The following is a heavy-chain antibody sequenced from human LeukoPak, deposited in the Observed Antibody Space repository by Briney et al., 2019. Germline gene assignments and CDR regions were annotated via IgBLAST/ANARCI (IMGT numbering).Heavy chain of an antibody. CDR3: ARLGDYDSGSGGY. J-gene: IGHJ4*02. CDR2: IYYGGST. V-gene: IGHV4-39*01. D-gene: IGHD3-10*01. Sequence: SETLSLTCTVSGGSINSRSYYWGWIRQPPGKGLEWIGSIYYGGSTYYNPSPKSRVTILVDTSKNQFSLKLSSVTAADTAVYYCARLGDYDSGSGGYWGQGTLVTVSS. CDR1: GGSINSRSYY.